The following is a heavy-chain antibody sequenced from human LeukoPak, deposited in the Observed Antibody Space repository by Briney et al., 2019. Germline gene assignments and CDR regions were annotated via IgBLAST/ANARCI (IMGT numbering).Heavy chain of an antibody. CDR2: INGYGSST. V-gene: IGHV3-74*01. D-gene: IGHD5-18*01. CDR1: GFTFISYW. CDR3: ARDAPGNTALDY. J-gene: IGHJ4*02. Sequence: QPGGSLSLSCAASGFTFISYWMHWVRQAPGKGLVWGSRINGYGSSTDFAAYVKGRVTISRDNPENTLYLQMNSLRAEDTAVYYCARDAPGNTALDYWGQGTLVTVSS.